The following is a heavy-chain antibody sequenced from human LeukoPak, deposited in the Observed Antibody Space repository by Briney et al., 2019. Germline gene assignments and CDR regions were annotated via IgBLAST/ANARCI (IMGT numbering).Heavy chain of an antibody. CDR3: ARVQQLALYGMDV. Sequence: GGSLRLSCAASGFTFSSYWMSWVRQAPGKGLEWVANIKQDGSENYYVDSVKGRFTISRDNAKNTLYLQMNSLRAEDTAVYYCARVQQLALYGMDVWGQGTTVTVSS. CDR2: IKQDGSEN. J-gene: IGHJ6*02. CDR1: GFTFSSYW. V-gene: IGHV3-7*01. D-gene: IGHD6-13*01.